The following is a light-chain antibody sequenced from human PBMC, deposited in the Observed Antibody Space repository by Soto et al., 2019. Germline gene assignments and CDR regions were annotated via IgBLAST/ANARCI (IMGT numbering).Light chain of an antibody. Sequence: DIQMTQSPSSLSASVGDRVTITCRASQGISNYLAWYQQKPGKVPKLLIYAASTLQSGVPSRFSGSGSGTDFTPTISSLQPEDGATYYCQKDNSAPQTFGQGTKVEIK. CDR1: QGISNY. J-gene: IGKJ1*01. CDR2: AAS. V-gene: IGKV1-27*01. CDR3: QKDNSAPQT.